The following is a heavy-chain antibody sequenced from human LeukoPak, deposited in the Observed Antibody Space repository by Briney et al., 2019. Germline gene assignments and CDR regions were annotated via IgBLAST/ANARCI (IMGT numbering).Heavy chain of an antibody. Sequence: ASVKVSCKVSEYTLTELSMHWVRQAPGKGREWLGGFDPEDGEIIYAQKFQGRVTMSDETSTDTAYMELGSLRSDDTAVYYCAADRGDYSGSYWTAFDIWGQGTMVTVSS. CDR1: EYTLTELS. CDR2: FDPEDGEI. CDR3: AADRGDYSGSYWTAFDI. D-gene: IGHD1-26*01. V-gene: IGHV1-24*01. J-gene: IGHJ3*02.